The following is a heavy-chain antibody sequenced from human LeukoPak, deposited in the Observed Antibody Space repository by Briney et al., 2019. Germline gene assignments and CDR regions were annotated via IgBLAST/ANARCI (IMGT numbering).Heavy chain of an antibody. CDR1: GYTFTSYD. D-gene: IGHD2-15*01. Sequence: ASVKVSCKASGYTFTSYDINWVRQATGQGLEWMGWMNPNSGNTGYAQKFQGRVTMTRNTSISTAYMELSSLRSEDTAVYYCARAGYCSGGSCYFWFDPWGQGTLVTVSS. J-gene: IGHJ5*02. CDR2: MNPNSGNT. CDR3: ARAGYCSGGSCYFWFDP. V-gene: IGHV1-8*01.